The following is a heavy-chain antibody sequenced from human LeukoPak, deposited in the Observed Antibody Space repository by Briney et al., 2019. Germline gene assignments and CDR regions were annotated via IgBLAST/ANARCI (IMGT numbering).Heavy chain of an antibody. Sequence: GESLKISCKGSGYSFTSYWIGWVRQMPGKGLEWMGIIYPGDSDTRYSPSFQGQVTISADKSISTAYLQWSSLKASDTAMYYCARRRAIAAAGSGDWYFDLWGRGTLVTVSS. V-gene: IGHV5-51*01. CDR1: GYSFTSYW. J-gene: IGHJ2*01. CDR2: IYPGDSDT. CDR3: ARRRAIAAAGSGDWYFDL. D-gene: IGHD6-13*01.